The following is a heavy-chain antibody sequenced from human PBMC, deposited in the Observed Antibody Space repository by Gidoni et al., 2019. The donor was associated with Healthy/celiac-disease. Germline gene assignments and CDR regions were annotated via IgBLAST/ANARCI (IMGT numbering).Heavy chain of an antibody. CDR1: GFTFSSYG. CDR2: ISYDGSNK. V-gene: IGHV3-30*18. CDR3: AKPSDLYCGGDCYFDY. J-gene: IGHJ4*02. D-gene: IGHD2-21*02. Sequence: QVQLVESGGGVVQPGRSLRLSCAASGFTFSSYGMHWVRQAPGKGLEWVAVISYDGSNKYYADSVKGRFTISRDNSKNTLYLQMNSLRAEDTAVYYCAKPSDLYCGGDCYFDYWGQGTLDTVSS.